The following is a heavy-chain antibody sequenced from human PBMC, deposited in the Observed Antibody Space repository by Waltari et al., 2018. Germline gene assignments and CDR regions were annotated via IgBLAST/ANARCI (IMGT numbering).Heavy chain of an antibody. CDR1: GGTFSSYA. V-gene: IGHV1-69*09. CDR3: ARDPKVRDHPFDP. J-gene: IGHJ5*02. Sequence: QVQLVQSGAEVKKPGSSVKVSCKASGGTFSSYAISWVRQAPGQGLEWMGMTIPILGIANSAQKFHGRVTITADKSTSTAYMELSSLRSEDTAVYYCARDPKVRDHPFDPWGQGTLVTVSS. CDR2: TIPILGIA. D-gene: IGHD3-22*01.